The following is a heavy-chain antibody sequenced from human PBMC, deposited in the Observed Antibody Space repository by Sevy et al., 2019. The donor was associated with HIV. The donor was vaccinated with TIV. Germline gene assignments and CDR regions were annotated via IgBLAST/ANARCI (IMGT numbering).Heavy chain of an antibody. CDR1: GYSFTSYW. J-gene: IGHJ3*02. V-gene: IGHV5-51*01. CDR3: ARLLYDFWSGYYNDAFDI. Sequence: GESLKISCKGSGYSFTSYWIGWVRQMPGKGLEWMGIIYPGDSDTRYSPSFQGQVTISADKSISTAYLQGSSLKASETAMYYCARLLYDFWSGYYNDAFDIWGQGTMVTVSS. CDR2: IYPGDSDT. D-gene: IGHD3-3*01.